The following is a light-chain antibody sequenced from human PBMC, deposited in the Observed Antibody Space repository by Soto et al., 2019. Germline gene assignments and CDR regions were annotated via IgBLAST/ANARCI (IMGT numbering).Light chain of an antibody. CDR1: SSDVGSYNL. V-gene: IGLV2-23*01. Sequence: QSALTQPASVSGSPGQSITISCTGTSSDVGSYNLDSWYQQHPGKAPKLMIYEGSKRPSGVSNRFSGSKSGNTASLTISGLQAEDEADYYCCSYAGSSTDVVFGAGTKLTVL. J-gene: IGLJ2*01. CDR2: EGS. CDR3: CSYAGSSTDVV.